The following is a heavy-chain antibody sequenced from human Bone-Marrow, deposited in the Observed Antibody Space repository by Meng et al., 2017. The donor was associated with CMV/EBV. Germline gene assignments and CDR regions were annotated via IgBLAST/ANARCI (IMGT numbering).Heavy chain of an antibody. D-gene: IGHD1-26*01. J-gene: IGHJ4*02. CDR3: ASLSGSYYFDY. V-gene: IGHV3-21*05. Sequence: VQLGESGGGVVQPGRLLRLCCAASGFTFSSYAMHWVRQAPGKGLEWVSYISSSSSYTNYADSVKGRFTISRDNAKNSLYLQMNSLRAEDTAVYYCASLSGSYYFDYWGQGTLVTVSS. CDR2: ISSSSSYT. CDR1: GFTFSSYA.